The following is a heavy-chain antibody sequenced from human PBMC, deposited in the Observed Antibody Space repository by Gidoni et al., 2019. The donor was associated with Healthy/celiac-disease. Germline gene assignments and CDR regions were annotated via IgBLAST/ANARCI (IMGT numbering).Heavy chain of an antibody. J-gene: IGHJ3*02. D-gene: IGHD5-18*01. Sequence: VTLVQPGAEVKTPGSSGKVSCKASVYTFTGYYMHWVRQAPGQGLEWIGWINPNSGVTNYAQKFQGRVTRTRDTSISTAYMELSRLRSDDTAVYYCARPSASDAFDIWGQGTMVTVSS. CDR2: INPNSGVT. CDR3: ARPSASDAFDI. CDR1: VYTFTGYY. V-gene: IGHV1-2*02.